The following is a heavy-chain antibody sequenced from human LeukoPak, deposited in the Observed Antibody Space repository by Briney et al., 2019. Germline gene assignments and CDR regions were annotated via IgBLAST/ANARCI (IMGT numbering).Heavy chain of an antibody. J-gene: IGHJ5*02. Sequence: ASVKVSCKASGYTFTGYYMHWVRQAPGQGLEWMGWINPNSGGTNYAQKFQGRVTMTRDTSISTAYMELSRLRSDDTAVYYCARAYCSSTSCYTGGSRWFDPWGQRTLVTVSS. CDR3: ARAYCSSTSCYTGGSRWFDP. CDR1: GYTFTGYY. CDR2: INPNSGGT. D-gene: IGHD2-2*02. V-gene: IGHV1-2*02.